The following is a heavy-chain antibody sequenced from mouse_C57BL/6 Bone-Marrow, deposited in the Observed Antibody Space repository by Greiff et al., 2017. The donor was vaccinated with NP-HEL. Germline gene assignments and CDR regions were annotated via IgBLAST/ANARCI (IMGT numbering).Heavy chain of an antibody. CDR3: AGNYGTAWFAY. CDR1: GFTFSSYG. Sequence: EVKLMESGGDLVKPGGSLKLSCAASGFTFSSYGMSWVRQTPDKRLEWVATISSGGSYPYYPDSVKGRFTISRDNAKNTLYLQMSSLKSEDTAMYYCAGNYGTAWFAYWGQGTLVTVSA. CDR2: ISSGGSYP. V-gene: IGHV5-6*01. J-gene: IGHJ3*01. D-gene: IGHD1-1*01.